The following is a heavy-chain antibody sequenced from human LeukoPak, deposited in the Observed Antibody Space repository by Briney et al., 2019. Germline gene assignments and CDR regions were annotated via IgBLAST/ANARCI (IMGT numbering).Heavy chain of an antibody. J-gene: IGHJ4*02. CDR1: GFTFSDYY. D-gene: IGHD2-2*02. Sequence: GGSLRLSCAASGFTFSDYYMNWMRQAPGKGLEWVSYISSGGSDIKYADSVKGRFTISRDNGKNSLYLQVNSLRAEDTAVYYCARDVLYMSDFWGQGTLVTVSS. V-gene: IGHV3-11*06. CDR3: ARDVLYMSDF. CDR2: ISSGGSDI.